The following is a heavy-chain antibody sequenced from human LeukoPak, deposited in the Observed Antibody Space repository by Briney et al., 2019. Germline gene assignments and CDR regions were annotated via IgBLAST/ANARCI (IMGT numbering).Heavy chain of an antibody. V-gene: IGHV3-48*04. CDR3: ARGKGGYYGLMPFDY. D-gene: IGHD3-10*01. CDR1: GFTFSSYS. J-gene: IGHJ4*02. CDR2: ISSSSSTI. Sequence: GGSLRLSCAASGFTFSSYSMNWVCQAPGKGLEWVSYISSSSSTIYNADSLKGRFTISRDNAKTSLYLQSNSRSAEDTAVYYCARGKGGYYGLMPFDYWGEGTLVSVSS.